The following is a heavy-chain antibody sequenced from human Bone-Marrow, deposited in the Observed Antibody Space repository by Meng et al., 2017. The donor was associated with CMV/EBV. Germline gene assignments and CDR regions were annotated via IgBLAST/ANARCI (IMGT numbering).Heavy chain of an antibody. CDR1: GFTFSSYS. CDR3: ATEYYGSEFVY. Sequence: GESLKISCAASGFTFSSYSMNWVRQAPGKGLEWVARFKSKSVGGTKDYAAPVKGRFTISRDDSKNTLYLQMNSLKTEDTAIYYCATEYYGSEFVYWGQGTLVTVSS. J-gene: IGHJ4*02. V-gene: IGHV3-15*01. CDR2: FKSKSVGGTK. D-gene: IGHD3-10*01.